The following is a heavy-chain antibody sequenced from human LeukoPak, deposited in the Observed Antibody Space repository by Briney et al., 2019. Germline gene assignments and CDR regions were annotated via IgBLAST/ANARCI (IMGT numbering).Heavy chain of an antibody. J-gene: IGHJ4*02. CDR3: ARDIIVVGATYGPDY. V-gene: IGHV1-46*01. D-gene: IGHD1-26*01. CDR1: DYTFTSYG. CDR2: INPSGGST. Sequence: ASVKVSCKASDYTFTSYGINWVRQAPGQGLEWMGIINPSGGSTSYAQKFQGRVTMTRDTSTSTVYMELSSLRSEDTAVYYCARDIIVVGATYGPDYWGQGTLVTVSS.